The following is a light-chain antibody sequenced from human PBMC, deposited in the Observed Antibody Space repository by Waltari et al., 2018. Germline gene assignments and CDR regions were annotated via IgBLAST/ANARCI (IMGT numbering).Light chain of an antibody. CDR2: GAS. Sequence: EIVLTQSPGILSLSPGERATLSCRASQGVSRALAWYQQKPGQAPRLLIYGASSRATYIPDRFSGSGSGTDFSLTISRLEPEDFAVYYCQHYVRLPATFGQGTKVEIK. CDR3: QHYVRLPAT. J-gene: IGKJ1*01. V-gene: IGKV3-20*01. CDR1: QGVSRA.